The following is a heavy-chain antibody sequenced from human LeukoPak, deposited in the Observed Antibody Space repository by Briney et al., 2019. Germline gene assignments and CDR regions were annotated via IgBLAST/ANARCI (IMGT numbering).Heavy chain of an antibody. J-gene: IGHJ4*02. CDR2: ITSDGGST. D-gene: IGHD6-13*01. Sequence: GGSLRLSCAASGFTFSSHWMHWVRQAPGKGLVWASRITSDGGSTSYVESVKGRFTVSRDNAKNTPFLQMNSLRAEDSAVYFCVRGYSSSSAVYFDYWGQGTLVTVSS. CDR3: VRGYSSSSAVYFDY. V-gene: IGHV3-74*01. CDR1: GFTFSSHW.